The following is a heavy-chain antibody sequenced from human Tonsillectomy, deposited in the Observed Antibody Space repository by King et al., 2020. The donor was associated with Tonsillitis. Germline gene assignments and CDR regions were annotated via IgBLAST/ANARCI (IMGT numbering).Heavy chain of an antibody. Sequence: QLVQSGAEVKKPGSSVRVSCKATGGTFSDHAVSWVRQAPGQGLEWMGGILPMFNSPSYAQRFQGRVTFTADESTSTAYMELSSLRAEDTAVYYCARDREGTGHHGELGYWGLGTLVTVSA. D-gene: IGHD3-10*01. J-gene: IGHJ4*02. CDR3: ARDREGTGHHGELGY. V-gene: IGHV1-69*12. CDR1: GGTFSDHA. CDR2: ILPMFNSP.